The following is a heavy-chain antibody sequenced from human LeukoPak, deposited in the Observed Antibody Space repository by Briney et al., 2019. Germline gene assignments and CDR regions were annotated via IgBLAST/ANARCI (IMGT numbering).Heavy chain of an antibody. J-gene: IGHJ2*01. CDR1: GLTFRDYY. Sequence: PGGSLSLSCAASGLTFRDYYMSWIRQAPGKGLEWISYISSSAGTIHYVDSVKGRFTISRDNAKNSLYLQMDSLRAEDTAVYYCATSVTRRRLDWFIDLWGRGTLVSVSS. CDR2: ISSSAGTI. V-gene: IGHV3-11*04. CDR3: ATSVTRRRLDWFIDL. D-gene: IGHD4-17*01.